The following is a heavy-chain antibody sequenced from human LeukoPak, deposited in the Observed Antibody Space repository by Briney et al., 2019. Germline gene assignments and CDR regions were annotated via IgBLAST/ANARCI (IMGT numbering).Heavy chain of an antibody. V-gene: IGHV4-39*07. CDR2: IYYSGST. CDR3: AEVVVAATNYYYYYYYMDV. Sequence: PSETLSLTCTVSGGSISSSSYYWGWIRQPPGKGLEWIGSIYYSGSTYYNPSLKSRVTISVDTSKNQFSLKLSSVTAADTAVYYCAEVVVAATNYYYYYYYMDVWGKGTTVTVSS. D-gene: IGHD2-15*01. CDR1: GGSISSSSYY. J-gene: IGHJ6*03.